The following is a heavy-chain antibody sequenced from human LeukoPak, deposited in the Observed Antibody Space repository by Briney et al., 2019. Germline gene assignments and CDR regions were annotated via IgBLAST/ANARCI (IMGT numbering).Heavy chain of an antibody. D-gene: IGHD3/OR15-3a*01. CDR3: AADWPLDH. CDR1: GFTFSRYS. CDR2: ISSRSSDT. V-gene: IGHV3-48*01. J-gene: IGHJ4*02. Sequence: PGGSLRLSCAASGFTFSRYSMNWVRQAPGKGLEWVSHISSRSSDTYYADSVKGRFTISRDNSKNTVYLQMNSLRVEDTAVYYCAADWPLDHWGQGTLVTVSS.